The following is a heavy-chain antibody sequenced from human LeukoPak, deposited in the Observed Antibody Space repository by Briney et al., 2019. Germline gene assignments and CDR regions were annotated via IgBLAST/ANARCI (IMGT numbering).Heavy chain of an antibody. V-gene: IGHV3-33*06. J-gene: IGHJ4*02. CDR1: GFTFSTYG. Sequence: GGSLRLSCAASGFTFSTYGLHWVRQAPGKGLEWVAVIGYDGSRKEYADSVKGRFTISRDNSKNTLYLQMNSLRVDDTAVYYCAKNFFTISSGEVFDYWGQGTPVTVSS. CDR3: AKNFFTISSGEVFDY. D-gene: IGHD3-16*02. CDR2: IGYDGSRK.